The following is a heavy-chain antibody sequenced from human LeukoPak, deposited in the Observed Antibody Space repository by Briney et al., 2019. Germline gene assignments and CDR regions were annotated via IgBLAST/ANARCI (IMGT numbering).Heavy chain of an antibody. CDR3: AKPPGLRRLDP. V-gene: IGHV3-23*01. CDR2: INNSGGST. Sequence: GGSLRLSCAASGFTLSSYAMNWVRQAPGKGLEWVSGINNSGGSTYYADSVKGRFTISRDNSKNTLYLQMNSLRAEDTAVYYCAKPPGLRRLDPWGQGTLVTVSS. CDR1: GFTLSSYA. D-gene: IGHD5-12*01. J-gene: IGHJ5*02.